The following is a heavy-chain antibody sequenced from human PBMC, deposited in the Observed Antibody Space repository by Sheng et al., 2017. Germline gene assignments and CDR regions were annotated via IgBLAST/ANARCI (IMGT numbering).Heavy chain of an antibody. D-gene: IGHD1-1*01. V-gene: IGHV1-58*01. CDR2: IVVGSGNT. CDR1: GFTFTSSA. CDR3: AADQENWNDGMNYYYGMDV. Sequence: QMQLVQSGPEVKKPGTSVKVSCKASGFTFTSSAVQWVRQARGQRLEWIGWIVVGSGNTNYAQKFQERVTITRDMSTSTAYMELSSLRSEDTAVYYCAADQENWNDGMNYYYGMDVWGQGP. J-gene: IGHJ6*02.